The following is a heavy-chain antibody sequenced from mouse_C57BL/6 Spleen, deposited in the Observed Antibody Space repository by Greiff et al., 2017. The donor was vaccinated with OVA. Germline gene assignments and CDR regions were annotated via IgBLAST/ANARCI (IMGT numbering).Heavy chain of an antibody. CDR1: GYAFTSYW. V-gene: IGHV1-80*01. CDR3: ASVIHYAMDY. D-gene: IGHD2-4*01. J-gene: IGHJ4*01. CDR2: IYPGDGAT. Sequence: QVHLKQSGAELVKPGASVKISCKASGYAFTSYWMNWVKQRPGKGLEWIGQIYPGDGATNYNGKFKGQATLTADKSSSAAYMQLSSLTSEDSAVYFCASVIHYAMDYWGQGTSVTVSS.